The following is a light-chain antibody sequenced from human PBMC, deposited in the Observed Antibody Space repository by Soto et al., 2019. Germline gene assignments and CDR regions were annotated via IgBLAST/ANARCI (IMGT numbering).Light chain of an antibody. J-gene: IGLJ3*02. Sequence: QSALTQPRSVSGSPGQSVTISCTGSSSDVCYYNYVSWYQQYPGQAPKLIIYDVNKRPSGVPDRFSGSKFANTASLTISGLQLEDDADYYCCSYAGSYSWVFGGGTKVTV. CDR3: CSYAGSYSWV. CDR1: SSDVCYYNY. V-gene: IGLV2-11*01. CDR2: DVN.